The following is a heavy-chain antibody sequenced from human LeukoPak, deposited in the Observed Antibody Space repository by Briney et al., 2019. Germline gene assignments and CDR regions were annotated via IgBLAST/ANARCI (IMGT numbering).Heavy chain of an antibody. D-gene: IGHD3-10*01. V-gene: IGHV4-4*02. Sequence: PSGTLSLTCAVSGGSISSSNWWSWVRQPPGKGLEWIGEIYHSGSTNYNPSLKSRVTISVDKSKNQFSLKLSSVTAADTAVYYCAREGHYYASGSGAFDIWGQGTAITVSS. J-gene: IGHJ3*02. CDR1: GGSISSSNW. CDR2: IYHSGST. CDR3: AREGHYYASGSGAFDI.